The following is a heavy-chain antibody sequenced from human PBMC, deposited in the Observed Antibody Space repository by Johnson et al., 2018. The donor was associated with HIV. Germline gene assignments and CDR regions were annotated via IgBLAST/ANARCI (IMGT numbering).Heavy chain of an antibody. V-gene: IGHV3-11*01. CDR1: EFSFSDYS. CDR2: VSVSGNK. J-gene: IGHJ3*01. Sequence: VQLVESGGGLVKPGGSLRLSCTASEFSFSDYSLRCLRQAPGKGLNWVSCVSVSGNKYYVDSVKGRFTISRDNSKNTLYLQMSSLRAEDTALYYCASGDDDGFWGQGTMVTVSS. D-gene: IGHD5-12*01. CDR3: ASGDDDGF.